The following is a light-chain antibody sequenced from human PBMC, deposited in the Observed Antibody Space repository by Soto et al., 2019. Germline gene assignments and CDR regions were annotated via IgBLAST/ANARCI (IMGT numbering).Light chain of an antibody. V-gene: IGLV3-1*01. Sequence: SYELTQPPSVPVSPGQTASITCSGDKLGEKYACWYQQRPGQSPVLVIYQDNKRPSGIPERFSGSNSGNTATLTISGTQAMDEADYYCQAWDSSTAVFGGGTKLTVL. CDR3: QAWDSSTAV. CDR1: KLGEKY. CDR2: QDN. J-gene: IGLJ2*01.